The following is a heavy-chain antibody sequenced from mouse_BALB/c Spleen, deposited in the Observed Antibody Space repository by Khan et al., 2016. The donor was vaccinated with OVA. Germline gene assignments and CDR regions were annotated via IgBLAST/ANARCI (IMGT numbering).Heavy chain of an antibody. D-gene: IGHD2-2*01. V-gene: IGHV1-61*01. Sequence: QVQLKESGAELVRPGASVKLSCKASGYTFTSYWMNWVRQRPGQGLDWIGKINPSDSETPYNQMFKDKATLTVDKSSGTAYMQLSSLTSEDSAVYYCARREKYGYDPSWFAYWGQGTLVTVSA. CDR3: ARREKYGYDPSWFAY. CDR2: INPSDSET. J-gene: IGHJ3*01. CDR1: GYTFTSYW.